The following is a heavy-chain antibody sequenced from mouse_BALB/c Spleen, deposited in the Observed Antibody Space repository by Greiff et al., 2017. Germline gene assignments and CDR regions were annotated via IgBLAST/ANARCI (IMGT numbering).Heavy chain of an antibody. CDR3: ARYGSSYDAMDY. Sequence: EVNVVESGGGLVQPGGSRKLSCAASGFTFSSFGMHWVRQAPEKGLEWVAYISSGSSTIYYADTVKGRFTISRDNPKNTLFLQMTSLRSEDTAMYYCARYGSSYDAMDYWGQGTSVTVSS. CDR2: ISSGSSTI. D-gene: IGHD1-1*01. J-gene: IGHJ4*01. V-gene: IGHV5-17*02. CDR1: GFTFSSFG.